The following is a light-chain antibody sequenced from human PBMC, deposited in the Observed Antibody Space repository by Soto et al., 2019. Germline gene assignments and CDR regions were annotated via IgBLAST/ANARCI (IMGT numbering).Light chain of an antibody. CDR1: QSVFSC. Sequence: DSQMTQSPSSLSASVGDRFTITFRASQSVFSCLAWYQQKPGRAPKLLIYDISTLQSGVPSRFSGSGSGTDFSLTISSLQLDDFATYYCQQSCNNSTFGQGAKVDI. CDR2: DIS. V-gene: IGKV1-39*01. J-gene: IGKJ1*01. CDR3: QQSCNNST.